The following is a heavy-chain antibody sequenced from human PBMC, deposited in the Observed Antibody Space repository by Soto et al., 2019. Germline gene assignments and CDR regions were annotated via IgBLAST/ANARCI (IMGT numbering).Heavy chain of an antibody. V-gene: IGHV1-69*08. D-gene: IGHD4-4*01. CDR3: AGDSGYSNYAFDF. CDR1: GGSVSSYT. J-gene: IGHJ4*02. CDR2: IIPILGRA. Sequence: QVQLVQSGAEVKKPGTSVKVSCEASGGSVSSYTLSWVRQAPGQGLEWRGRIIPILGRANYAQKFQDRVTITADKSTSTAYMELSSLRSEDTAVYFCAGDSGYSNYAFDFWGQGTLITVSS.